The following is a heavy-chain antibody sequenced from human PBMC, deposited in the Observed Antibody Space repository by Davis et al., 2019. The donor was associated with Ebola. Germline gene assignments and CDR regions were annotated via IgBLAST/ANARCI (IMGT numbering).Heavy chain of an antibody. Sequence: GESLKISCAASGFTFSSYAMSWVRQAPGKGLEWVSAISGSGGSTYYADSVKGRFTISRDNSKNTLYLQMNSLRAEDTAVYYCAKAPSYYYGMDVWGQGTTVTVSS. CDR3: AKAPSYYYGMDV. CDR1: GFTFSSYA. CDR2: ISGSGGST. V-gene: IGHV3-23*01. J-gene: IGHJ6*02.